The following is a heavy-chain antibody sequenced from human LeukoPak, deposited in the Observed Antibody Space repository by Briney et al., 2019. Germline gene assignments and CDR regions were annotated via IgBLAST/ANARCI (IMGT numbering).Heavy chain of an antibody. CDR2: IRSKAYGGTT. CDR1: GFTFGDYA. Sequence: GGSLRLSCTASGFTFGDYATSWVRQAPGKGLEWVGFIRSKAYGGTTEYAASVKGRFTISRDDSKSIAYLQMNSLKTEDTAVYYCTRQYCSSTSCYMYYFDYWGQRTLVTVSS. J-gene: IGHJ4*02. CDR3: TRQYCSSTSCYMYYFDY. V-gene: IGHV3-49*04. D-gene: IGHD2-2*02.